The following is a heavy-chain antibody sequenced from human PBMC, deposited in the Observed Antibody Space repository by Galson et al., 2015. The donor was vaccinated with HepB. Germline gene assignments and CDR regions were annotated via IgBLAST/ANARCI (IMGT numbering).Heavy chain of an antibody. J-gene: IGHJ4*02. V-gene: IGHV3-30*18. D-gene: IGHD3-22*01. CDR3: AKDSDSSGYGPWGYFDY. CDR1: GFTFSSYG. CDR2: ISYDGSNK. Sequence: SLRLSCAASGFTFSSYGMHWVRQAPGKGLEWVAVISYDGSNKYYADSVKGRFTISRDNSKNTLYLQMNSLRAEDTAVYYCAKDSDSSGYGPWGYFDYWGQGTLVTVSS.